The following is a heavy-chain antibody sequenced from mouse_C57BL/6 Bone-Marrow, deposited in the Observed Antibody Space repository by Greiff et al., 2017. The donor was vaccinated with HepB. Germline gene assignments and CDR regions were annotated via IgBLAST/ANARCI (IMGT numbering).Heavy chain of an antibody. CDR1: GFSLTSYG. CDR3: AKKGPTTVGFTGYFDV. V-gene: IGHV2-3*01. CDR2: IWGDGST. D-gene: IGHD1-1*01. Sequence: QVQLQQSGPGLVAPSQSLSITCTVSGFSLTSYGVSWVRQPPGKGLEWLGVIWGDGSTNYHSALISRLSISKDNSKSQVFLKLNSLQTDDTATYYGAKKGPTTVGFTGYFDVWGTGTTVTVSS. J-gene: IGHJ1*03.